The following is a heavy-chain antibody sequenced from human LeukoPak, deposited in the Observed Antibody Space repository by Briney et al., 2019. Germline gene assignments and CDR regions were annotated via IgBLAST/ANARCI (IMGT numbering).Heavy chain of an antibody. D-gene: IGHD3-3*01. J-gene: IGHJ4*02. Sequence: GESLKISCKGSGYRFTSYWIGWVRQMPGKGLEWMGIIYPGDSDTRYSPSFQGQVTISADKSISTAYLQWSSLKASDTAMYYCARHSSFWSGYRSPFDYWGQGTLVTVSS. CDR3: ARHSSFWSGYRSPFDY. CDR2: IYPGDSDT. V-gene: IGHV5-51*01. CDR1: GYRFTSYW.